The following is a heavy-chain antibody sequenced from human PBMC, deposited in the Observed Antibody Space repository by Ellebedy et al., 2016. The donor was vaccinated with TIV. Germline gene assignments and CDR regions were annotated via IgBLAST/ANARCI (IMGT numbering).Heavy chain of an antibody. Sequence: ASVKVSCKASGGTFSSYAISWVRQAPGQGLEWMGGIIPIFGTANYAQKFQGRVTITADKSTSTAYMELSSLRSEDTAVYYCANYYYGSGSYYPFDYWGQGTLVTVSS. D-gene: IGHD3-10*01. CDR3: ANYYYGSGSYYPFDY. CDR1: GGTFSSYA. V-gene: IGHV1-69*06. CDR2: IIPIFGTA. J-gene: IGHJ4*02.